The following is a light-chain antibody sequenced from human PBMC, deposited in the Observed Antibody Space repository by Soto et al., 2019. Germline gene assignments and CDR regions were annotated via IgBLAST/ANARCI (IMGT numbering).Light chain of an antibody. CDR3: CSFTSITTYV. CDR1: SSDVGAYNY. Sequence: QSVLTQPASVSGSLGQSITISCTGTSSDVGAYNYVSWYQQQPGKAPKLMISEVSNRPSGVSNRFSGSKSGNTASLIISGLQAEDEADYYRCSFTSITTYVFGTGTKVTVL. V-gene: IGLV2-14*01. J-gene: IGLJ1*01. CDR2: EVS.